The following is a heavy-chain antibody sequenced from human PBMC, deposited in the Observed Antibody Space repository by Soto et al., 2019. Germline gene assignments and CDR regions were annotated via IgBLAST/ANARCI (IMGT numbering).Heavy chain of an antibody. CDR2: INHSGST. D-gene: IGHD3-10*01. CDR3: ARSRRLLWFGELYYYYYGMDV. Sequence: SETLSLTCAVYGGSFSGYYWSWIRQPPGKGLEWIGEINHSGSTNYNPSLKSRVTISVDTSKNQFSLKLSSVTAADTAVYYCARSRRLLWFGELYYYYYGMDVWGQGTTVT. V-gene: IGHV4-34*01. J-gene: IGHJ6*02. CDR1: GGSFSGYY.